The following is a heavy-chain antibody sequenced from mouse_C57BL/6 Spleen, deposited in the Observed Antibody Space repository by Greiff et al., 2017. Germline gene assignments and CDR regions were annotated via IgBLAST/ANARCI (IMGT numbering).Heavy chain of an antibody. D-gene: IGHD1-1*01. Sequence: QVQLQQPGAELVRPGTSVKLSCKASGYTFTSYWMHWVKQRPGQGLEWIGVIDPSDSYTNYNQKFKGKATLTVDTSSSTAYMQLSSLTSEDSAVYYCGGYGSSHWYFDVWGTGTTVTVSS. J-gene: IGHJ1*03. CDR3: GGYGSSHWYFDV. CDR2: IDPSDSYT. V-gene: IGHV1-59*01. CDR1: GYTFTSYW.